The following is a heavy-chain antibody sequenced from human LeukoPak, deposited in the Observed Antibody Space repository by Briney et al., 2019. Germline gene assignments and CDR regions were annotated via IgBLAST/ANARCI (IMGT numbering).Heavy chain of an antibody. CDR3: AKDPNGDYVGAFDF. D-gene: IGHD4-17*01. J-gene: IGHJ3*01. CDR2: ISSSSSTI. Sequence: GGSLRLSCAASGFTFSSYGMHWVRQAPGKGLEWVSYISSSSSTIYYADSVKGRFTISRDNAKNSLYLQMNSLRAEDTAVYYCAKDPNGDYVGAFDFWGQGIMVSVSS. CDR1: GFTFSSYG. V-gene: IGHV3-48*01.